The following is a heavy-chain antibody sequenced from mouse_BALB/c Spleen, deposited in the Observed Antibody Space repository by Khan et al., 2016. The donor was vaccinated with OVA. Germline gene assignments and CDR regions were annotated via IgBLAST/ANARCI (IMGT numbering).Heavy chain of an antibody. J-gene: IGHJ2*01. Sequence: EVQLQESGPGLVKPSQSLSLTCTVTGYSITSGYAWNWIRQFPENKLEWMGYISYSGVTSYTPSLTSRISITRDTSKNQFFLQLNSVTTEDTATYYCARGNYYGYFFDDWGQGTTLTVSS. V-gene: IGHV3-2*02. CDR3: ARGNYYGYFFDD. CDR2: ISYSGVT. CDR1: GYSITSGYA. D-gene: IGHD1-1*01.